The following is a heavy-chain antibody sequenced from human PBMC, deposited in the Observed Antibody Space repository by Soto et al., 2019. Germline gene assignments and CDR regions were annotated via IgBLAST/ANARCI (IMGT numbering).Heavy chain of an antibody. CDR1: GGSFSGYY. Sequence: SLTCAVYGGSFSGYYWSWIRQPPGKGLEWIGEINHSGSTNYNPSLKSRVTISVDTSKNQFSLKLSSVTAADTAVYYCARLAGSGSYYYYYYMDVWGKGTTVTV. CDR2: INHSGST. CDR3: ARLAGSGSYYYYYYMDV. V-gene: IGHV4-34*01. J-gene: IGHJ6*03. D-gene: IGHD3-10*01.